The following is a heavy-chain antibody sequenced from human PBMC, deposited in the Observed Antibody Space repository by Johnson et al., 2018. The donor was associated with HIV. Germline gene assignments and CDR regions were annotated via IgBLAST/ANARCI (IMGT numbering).Heavy chain of an antibody. CDR2: INSDWSST. J-gene: IGHJ3*02. CDR1: GFTFSSYG. V-gene: IGHV3-NL1*01. D-gene: IGHD1-26*01. CDR3: VKDRGGRFSGSYLSLRVGAFDI. Sequence: QVQLVESGGGVVQPGRSLRLSCAASGFTFSSYGMHWVRQAPGKGLEWVSRINSDWSSTSYADSVKGRFTISRDNSKNTMYLQLNSLRPEDTAVYYCVKDRGGRFSGSYLSLRVGAFDIWGQGTLVTVSS.